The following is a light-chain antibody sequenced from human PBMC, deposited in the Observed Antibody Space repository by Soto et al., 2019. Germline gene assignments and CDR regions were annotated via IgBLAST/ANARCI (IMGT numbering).Light chain of an antibody. Sequence: DIQMTQPPSTLSASVGDRVTITCPPSQSVNGWLAWYQQKPGKALKLLIYAASNLESEVPSRFSGSGSGTEFTLTISSLQPDDFATYYCQHYNSNPWTFGQGGKVEIK. CDR2: AAS. V-gene: IGKV1-5*01. CDR1: QSVNGW. J-gene: IGKJ1*01. CDR3: QHYNSNPWT.